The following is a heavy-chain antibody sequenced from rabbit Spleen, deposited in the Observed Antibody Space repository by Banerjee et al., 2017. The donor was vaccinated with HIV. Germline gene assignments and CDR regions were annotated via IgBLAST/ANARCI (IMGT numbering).Heavy chain of an antibody. CDR1: GFSFSSSYW. CDR3: ARDAGTSFSTYGMDL. D-gene: IGHD4-2*01. V-gene: IGHV1S45*01. Sequence: EESGGGLVQPEGSLTLTCTASGFSFSSSYWICWVRQAPGKGLEWIACIYAGSSGTTYYASWVNGRFSISKTSSTTVTLQMTSLTAADTATYFCARDAGTSFSTYGMDLWGPGTLVTVS. CDR2: IYAGSSGTT. J-gene: IGHJ6*01.